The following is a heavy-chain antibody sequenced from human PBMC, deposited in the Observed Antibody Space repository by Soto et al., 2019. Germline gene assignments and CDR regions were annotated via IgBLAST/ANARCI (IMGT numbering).Heavy chain of an antibody. CDR1: GDSISSSY. J-gene: IGHJ6*03. D-gene: IGHD6-13*01. CDR2: IYYSGST. CDR3: ARVGIAAAGYYYYYMDV. Sequence: SETLSLTCTVSGDSISSSYWNWIRQAPGKGLEWIGYIYYSGSTNYNPSLKSRVTISVDTSKNQFSLKLSSVTAADTAVYYCARVGIAAAGYYYYYMDVWGKGTTVTVSS. V-gene: IGHV4-59*01.